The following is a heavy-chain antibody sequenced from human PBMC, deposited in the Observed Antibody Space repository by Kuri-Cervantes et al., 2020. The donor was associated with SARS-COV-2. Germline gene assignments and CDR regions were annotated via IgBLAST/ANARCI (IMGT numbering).Heavy chain of an antibody. J-gene: IGHJ4*02. CDR1: GFTFSSYA. D-gene: IGHD1-1*01. CDR3: ARDCAAGIFDY. Sequence: GSLRLSCAASGFTFSSYAMHWVRQAPGKGLEWVAVIWYDGSNKYYADSVKGRFTISRDNSKNTLYLQMNSLRAEDTAVYYCARDCAAGIFDYWGQGTLVTVSS. CDR2: IWYDGSNK. V-gene: IGHV3-30*04.